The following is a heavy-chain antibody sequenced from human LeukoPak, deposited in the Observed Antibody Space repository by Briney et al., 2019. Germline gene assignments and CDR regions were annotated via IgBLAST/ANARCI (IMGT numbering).Heavy chain of an antibody. CDR3: ARGRYYWNRYYYYMDV. V-gene: IGHV4-34*01. D-gene: IGHD1-20*01. Sequence: KPSETLSLTCAVYGGSISGYYWSWIRQPPGKGLEWIGEINHSGGTNYNPSLKSRVTISVDTSKNQFSLKLSSVTAADTAVYYCARGRYYWNRYYYYMDVWGKGTTVTVSS. CDR2: INHSGGT. CDR1: GGSISGYY. J-gene: IGHJ6*03.